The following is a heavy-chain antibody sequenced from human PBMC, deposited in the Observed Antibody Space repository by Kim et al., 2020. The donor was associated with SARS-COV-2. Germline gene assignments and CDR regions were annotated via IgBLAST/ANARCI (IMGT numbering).Heavy chain of an antibody. CDR3: ARTLSAVAGTFDY. Sequence: YADSLKGRFTISRDNSKNTLYLQMNSLRAEDTAVYYCARTLSAVAGTFDYWGQGTLVTVSS. J-gene: IGHJ4*02. D-gene: IGHD6-19*01. V-gene: IGHV3-30*03.